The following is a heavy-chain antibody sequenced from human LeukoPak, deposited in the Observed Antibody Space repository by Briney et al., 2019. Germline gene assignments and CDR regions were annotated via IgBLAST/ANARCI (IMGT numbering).Heavy chain of an antibody. CDR3: ARDTHGWGVDTAMGYFDY. D-gene: IGHD5-18*01. Sequence: GGSLRLSCAASGFTFSSYPMHWVRQAPGKGLEWVAVISYDGSNKYYADSVKGRFTISRDNSKNTLYLQMNSLRAEDTAVYYCARDTHGWGVDTAMGYFDYWGQGTLVTVSS. CDR1: GFTFSSYP. CDR2: ISYDGSNK. J-gene: IGHJ4*02. V-gene: IGHV3-30*04.